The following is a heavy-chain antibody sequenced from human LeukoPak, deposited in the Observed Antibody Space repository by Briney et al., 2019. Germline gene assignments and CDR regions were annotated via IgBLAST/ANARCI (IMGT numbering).Heavy chain of an antibody. J-gene: IGHJ4*02. CDR1: GFTFSNYA. CDR3: AKVEGAWTFDY. CDR2: ISGSGGST. D-gene: IGHD3/OR15-3a*01. V-gene: IGHV3-23*01. Sequence: PGGSLRLSCAASGFTFSNYAMSWVRQAPGKGLEWVSAISGSGGSTYFADSVKGRYTVSRDNSKNTLYLQMNSLRAEDTAVYYCAKVEGAWTFDYWGQGALVTVSS.